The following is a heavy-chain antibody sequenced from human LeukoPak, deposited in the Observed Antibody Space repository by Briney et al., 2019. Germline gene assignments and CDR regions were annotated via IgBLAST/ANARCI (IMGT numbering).Heavy chain of an antibody. CDR3: AREEQQLVPGGLDF. V-gene: IGHV3-33*01. J-gene: IGHJ4*02. D-gene: IGHD6-13*01. CDR2: IWYDGSNK. Sequence: GVLRLSCAASGFTFSSDGMHWVRQAPGKGLGWVAVIWYDGSNKYYADSVKGRFTISRDNSKNTLYLQMNSLRDEDTAVYYCAREEQQLVPGGLDFWGQGTLVTVSA. CDR1: GFTFSSDG.